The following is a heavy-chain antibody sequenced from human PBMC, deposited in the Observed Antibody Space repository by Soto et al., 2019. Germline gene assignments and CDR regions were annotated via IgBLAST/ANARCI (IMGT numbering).Heavy chain of an antibody. V-gene: IGHV3-23*01. CDR3: AKDSLLWFGEPELGY. Sequence: GGSLRLSCAASGFTFSSYAMSWVRQAPGKGLEWVSAISGSGGSTYYADSVKGRFTISRDNSKNTPYLQMNSLRAEDTAVYYCAKDSLLWFGEPELGYWGQGTLVTVSS. J-gene: IGHJ4*02. D-gene: IGHD3-10*01. CDR1: GFTFSSYA. CDR2: ISGSGGST.